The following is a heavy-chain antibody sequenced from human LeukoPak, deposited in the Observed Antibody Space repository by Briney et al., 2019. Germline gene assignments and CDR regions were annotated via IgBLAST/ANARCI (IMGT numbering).Heavy chain of an antibody. CDR1: GFTVSSNY. CDR2: IYSGGST. J-gene: IGHJ6*02. CDR3: ARDRRVGGYSYGTEYYYYGMDV. Sequence: GGSLRLSCAASGFTVSSNYMSWVRQAPGKGLGWVSVIYSGGSTYYADSVKGRFTISRDNSKNTLYLQMNSLRAEDTAVYYCARDRRVGGYSYGTEYYYYGMDVWGQGTTVTVSS. D-gene: IGHD5-18*01. V-gene: IGHV3-53*01.